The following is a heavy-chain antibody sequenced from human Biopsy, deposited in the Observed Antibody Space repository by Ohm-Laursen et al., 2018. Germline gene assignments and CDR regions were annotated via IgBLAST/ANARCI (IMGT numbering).Heavy chain of an antibody. D-gene: IGHD5-24*01. CDR3: ARHDGNGPFALDS. CDR1: GGSICSGSNY. J-gene: IGHJ4*02. CDR2: VYHSGTT. V-gene: IGHV4-39*01. Sequence: SDTLSFTCTVSGGSICSGSNYWAWIRQPPGKGLEWIGSVYHSGTTYYSPSLKIQVTISVDTSKNQLSLKVTSVTAADTAAYYCARHDGNGPFALDSWGQGTLVTVSS.